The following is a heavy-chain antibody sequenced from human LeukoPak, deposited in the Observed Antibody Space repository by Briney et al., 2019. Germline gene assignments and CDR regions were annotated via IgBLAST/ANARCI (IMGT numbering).Heavy chain of an antibody. CDR1: GYSISSGYY. CDR3: AREGGYDIIL. J-gene: IGHJ3*01. D-gene: IGHD3-9*01. V-gene: IGHV4-38-2*02. CDR2: IYHSGST. Sequence: SETLSLTCTVSGYSISSGYYWGWIRQPPGKGLEWIGSIYHSGSTYYNPSLKSRVTISVDRSKNQFSLKLSSVTAADTAVYYCAREGGYDIILWGQGTMVTVSS.